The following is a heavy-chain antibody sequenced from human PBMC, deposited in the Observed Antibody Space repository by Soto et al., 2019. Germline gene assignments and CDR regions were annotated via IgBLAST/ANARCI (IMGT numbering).Heavy chain of an antibody. J-gene: IGHJ3*02. V-gene: IGHV1-69*01. CDR3: ARSGEGAPSWYQPLGEAFDI. CDR2: IIPIFGTA. Sequence: QVQLVQSGAEVKKPGSSVKVSCKASGGTFSSYAISWVRQAPGQGLEWMGGIIPIFGTANYAQKFQGRVTITEDESTSTAYMELSRLRSEDTAVYYCARSGEGAPSWYQPLGEAFDIWGQGTMVTVSS. CDR1: GGTFSSYA. D-gene: IGHD2-2*01.